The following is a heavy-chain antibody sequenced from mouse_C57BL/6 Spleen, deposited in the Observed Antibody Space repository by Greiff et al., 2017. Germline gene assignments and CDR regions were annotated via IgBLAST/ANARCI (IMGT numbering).Heavy chain of an antibody. V-gene: IGHV14-1*01. J-gene: IGHJ3*01. CDR1: GFNIKDYY. D-gene: IGHD2-3*01. CDR2: IDPEDGDT. Sequence: EVQLQPSGAELVRPGASVKLSCTASGFNIKDYYMHWVKQRPEQGLEWIGRIDPEDGDTEYAQKFQGKATMPADKSSNTAYLQLSSLTSEDTAVYYWTTFDGYYGRVAYWGQGTLVTVSA. CDR3: TTFDGYYGRVAY.